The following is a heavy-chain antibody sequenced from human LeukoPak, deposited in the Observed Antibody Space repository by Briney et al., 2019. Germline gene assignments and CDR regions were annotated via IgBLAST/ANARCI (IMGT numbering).Heavy chain of an antibody. CDR3: ARGRGDFWSGYYFPYYYYYGMDV. J-gene: IGHJ6*02. V-gene: IGHV4-34*01. D-gene: IGHD3-3*01. CDR2: INHRGST. Sequence: SETLSLTCAVYGGSFSGYYWSWIRQPPGKGLEWIGEINHRGSTNYNPSLKSRVTISVDTSKNQFSLKLSSVTAADTAVYYCARGRGDFWSGYYFPYYYYYGMDVWGQGTTVTVSS. CDR1: GGSFSGYY.